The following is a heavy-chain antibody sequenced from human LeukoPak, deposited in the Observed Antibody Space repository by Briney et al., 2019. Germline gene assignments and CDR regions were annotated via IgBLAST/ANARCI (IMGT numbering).Heavy chain of an antibody. CDR2: ISWNSGSI. CDR3: AKDSSSGWFRWFDP. CDR1: GFTFDDYA. D-gene: IGHD6-19*01. J-gene: IGHJ5*02. Sequence: GGSLRLSCAASGFTFDDYAMHWVRQAPGKGLEWVSGISWNSGSIGYADSVKGRFTISRDNAKNSLYLQMNSLRAEDTALYYCAKDSSSGWFRWFDPWGQGTLVTVSS. V-gene: IGHV3-9*01.